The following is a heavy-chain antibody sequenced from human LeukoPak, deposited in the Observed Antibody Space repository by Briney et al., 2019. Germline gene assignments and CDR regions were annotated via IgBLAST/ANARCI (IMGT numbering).Heavy chain of an antibody. CDR2: INHSGTT. CDR1: AGPFGGVY. CDR3: ARAPLYGDFLGGIFDY. V-gene: IGHV4-34*01. D-gene: IGHD4-17*01. Sequence: SETLSLTCANCAGPFGGVYWRWVGQPPGKGLEWIGEINHSGTTNYNPSLKSRVAISIDTSRNQFSLKLSSVTAADTAVYYCARAPLYGDFLGGIFDYWGQGTLVTVSS. J-gene: IGHJ4*02.